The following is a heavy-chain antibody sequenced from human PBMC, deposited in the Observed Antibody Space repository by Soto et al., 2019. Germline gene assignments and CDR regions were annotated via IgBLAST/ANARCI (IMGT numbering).Heavy chain of an antibody. J-gene: IGHJ4*02. CDR1: GFTFSSYG. CDR3: AKVSFPCGGDCSYFDY. CDR2: ISYDGSNK. Sequence: QVQLVESGGGVVQPGRSLRLSCAASGFTFSSYGMHWVRQAPGKGLEWVAVISYDGSNKYYADSVKGRFTISRDNSKNTLYLQMNSLRAEDTAVYYCAKVSFPCGGDCSYFDYWGQVTLVTVSS. V-gene: IGHV3-30*18. D-gene: IGHD2-21*02.